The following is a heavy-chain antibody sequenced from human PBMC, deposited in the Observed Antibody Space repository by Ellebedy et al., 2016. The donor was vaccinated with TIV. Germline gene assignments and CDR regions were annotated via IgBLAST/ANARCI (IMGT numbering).Heavy chain of an antibody. D-gene: IGHD2-2*01. Sequence: PGGSLRLSCEASGFSFSNYAMHWVRQSPRKGLEWVAIVSFDVDKQFYIDSVKGRFTISRDNSKNTLYLDMNSLGVEDSAVYYCARDLTQYASGAGLSDSWGQGTLVTVSS. CDR3: ARDLTQYASGAGLSDS. CDR2: VSFDVDKQ. V-gene: IGHV3-30-3*01. CDR1: GFSFSNYA. J-gene: IGHJ4*02.